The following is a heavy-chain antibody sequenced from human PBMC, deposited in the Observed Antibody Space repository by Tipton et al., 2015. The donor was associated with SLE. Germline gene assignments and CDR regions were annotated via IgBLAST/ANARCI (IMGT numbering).Heavy chain of an antibody. Sequence: TLSLTCTVSGVSIESRDYYWNWIRQHPGKGLEWIGYIYYSGTSYYNPSLKSRINISVERSKNQFSLTLNSVTAADTAVYYCATSPADYKYYYYYMDVWGKGTTVTVSS. CDR1: GVSIESRDYY. V-gene: IGHV4-31*03. D-gene: IGHD3-16*01. CDR2: IYYSGTS. CDR3: ATSPADYKYYYYYMDV. J-gene: IGHJ6*03.